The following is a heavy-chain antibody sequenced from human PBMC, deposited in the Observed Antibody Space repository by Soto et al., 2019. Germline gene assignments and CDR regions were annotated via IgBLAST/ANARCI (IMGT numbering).Heavy chain of an antibody. J-gene: IGHJ4*02. CDR2: ISSTTNYI. Sequence: GGSLRISCAASGFTFTRYSMNWVRQAPGKGLEWVSSISSTTNYIYYGDSMKGRFTISRDNAKNSLYLEMNSLRAEDTAVYYCARESEDLTSNFDYWGQGTLVTVSS. CDR3: ARESEDLTSNFDY. CDR1: GFTFTRYS. V-gene: IGHV3-21*06.